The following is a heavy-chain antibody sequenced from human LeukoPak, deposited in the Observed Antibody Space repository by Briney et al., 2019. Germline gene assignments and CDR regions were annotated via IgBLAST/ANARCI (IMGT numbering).Heavy chain of an antibody. V-gene: IGHV4-59*01. CDR3: ARGRDYDFWSGYHAFDI. Sequence: SETLSLTCTVSGGSISSYYWSWIRQPPGKGLEWIGYIYYSGSTNYNPSLKSRVTISVDTSKNQFSLKLSSVTAADTAVYYCARGRDYDFWSGYHAFDIWGQGTMVTVSS. J-gene: IGHJ3*02. D-gene: IGHD3-3*01. CDR2: IYYSGST. CDR1: GGSISSYY.